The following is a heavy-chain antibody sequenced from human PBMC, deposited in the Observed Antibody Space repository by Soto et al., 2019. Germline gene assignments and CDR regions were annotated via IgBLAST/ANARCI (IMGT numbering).Heavy chain of an antibody. CDR1: GYTFPSYG. CDR2: ISAYNGNT. CDR3: ARPRIAVAGHYYQHYMDV. J-gene: IGHJ6*03. Sequence: ASVKVSCKASGYTFPSYGISWVRQAPGQGLEWMGWISAYNGNTNYAQKLQGRVTMTTDTSTSTAYMELRSLRSDDTAVYYCARPRIAVAGHYYQHYMDVWGKGTTVTVSS. V-gene: IGHV1-18*01. D-gene: IGHD6-19*01.